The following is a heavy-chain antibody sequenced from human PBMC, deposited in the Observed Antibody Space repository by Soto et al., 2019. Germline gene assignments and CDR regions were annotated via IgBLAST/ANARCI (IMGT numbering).Heavy chain of an antibody. CDR2: ISGSDSST. Sequence: EVQLLESGGGLVQPGGSLRLSYAASGFSFSSYAMNWVRQAPGKGLECVSVISGSDSSTYYADSVEGRFTISRDNSKNTLYLQMNSLRAEDTAVYYCARVLCGSSSCHYYFYGMDVWGQGTTVTVSS. D-gene: IGHD6-6*01. V-gene: IGHV3-23*01. CDR3: ARVLCGSSSCHYYFYGMDV. CDR1: GFSFSSYA. J-gene: IGHJ6*02.